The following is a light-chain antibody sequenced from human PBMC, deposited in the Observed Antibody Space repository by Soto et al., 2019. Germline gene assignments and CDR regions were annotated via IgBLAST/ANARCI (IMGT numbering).Light chain of an antibody. V-gene: IGKV3-15*01. Sequence: EIVMTQSPSTLAVSPGERATLSCRASQSVSSNLAWYQQKPGQAPRLLIYGASTRATGIPARFSGTGSGTDSTLTVSSLPSEDFAVYYCQQYDNWPQTFGQGTKVDIK. CDR2: GAS. J-gene: IGKJ1*01. CDR1: QSVSSN. CDR3: QQYDNWPQT.